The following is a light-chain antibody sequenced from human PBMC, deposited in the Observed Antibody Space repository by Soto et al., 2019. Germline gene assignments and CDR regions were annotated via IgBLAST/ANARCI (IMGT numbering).Light chain of an antibody. Sequence: EIVLTQSPGTLSLSPGERATLSCRASQSVSSSSLAWYQQKRGQAPRLLIHGASSRATGIPNRFSGSGSGPDFTLTISRLEHEDFAVYYCHQYGGSPRTFGQGTKVEVK. V-gene: IGKV3-20*01. CDR2: GAS. CDR1: QSVSSSS. J-gene: IGKJ1*01. CDR3: HQYGGSPRT.